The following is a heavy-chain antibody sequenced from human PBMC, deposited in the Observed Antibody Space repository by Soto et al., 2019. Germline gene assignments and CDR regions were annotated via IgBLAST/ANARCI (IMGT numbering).Heavy chain of an antibody. Sequence: SETLSLTCTVSGGSISTYFWSWVRQPPGKGLEWIGYIYYSGNITYNPSLKSRVTMSIDPSKNQFSLTVRSMTAADTAVYYCGRGSPDYGDFDHWGQGILVTVSS. J-gene: IGHJ4*02. CDR3: GRGSPDYGDFDH. D-gene: IGHD4-17*01. V-gene: IGHV4-59*01. CDR1: GGSISTYF. CDR2: IYYSGNI.